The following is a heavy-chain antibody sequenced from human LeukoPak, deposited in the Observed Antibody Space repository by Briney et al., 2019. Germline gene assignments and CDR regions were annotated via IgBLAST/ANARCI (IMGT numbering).Heavy chain of an antibody. CDR2: INWNGGST. CDR3: ARDQEGGYGSGSYYPYYFDY. Sequence: GSLRLSCAASGFTFDDYGMSWVRQAPGKGLEWVSGINWNGGSTGYADSVKGRFTISRDNAKNSLYLQMNSLRAEDTALYYCARDQEGGYGSGSYYPYYFDYWGQGTLVTVSS. D-gene: IGHD3-10*01. J-gene: IGHJ4*02. CDR1: GFTFDDYG. V-gene: IGHV3-20*04.